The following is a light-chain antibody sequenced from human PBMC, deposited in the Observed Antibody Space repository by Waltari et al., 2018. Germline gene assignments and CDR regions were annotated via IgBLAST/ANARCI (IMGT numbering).Light chain of an antibody. V-gene: IGKV2-30*01. CDR2: KVS. Sequence: DVVMTQSPLSLPVTLGQPASISCRSSQILVYSDGNTYLHWFQQRPGQSPRRLIYKVSNRDSGVPDRFSGSGSGTDFTLKISRVEAEDVGVYYCMQGAHWPRTFGQGTKLEIK. CDR3: MQGAHWPRT. CDR1: QILVYSDGNTY. J-gene: IGKJ2*01.